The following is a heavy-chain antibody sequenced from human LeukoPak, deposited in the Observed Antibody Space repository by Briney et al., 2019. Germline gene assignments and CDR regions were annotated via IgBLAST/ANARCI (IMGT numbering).Heavy chain of an antibody. D-gene: IGHD3-3*01. CDR2: INHSGST. CDR1: GGSFSGYY. CDR3: ARTPASITIFGVVIPKSYYYYYMDV. J-gene: IGHJ6*03. Sequence: PSETLSLTCAVYGGSFSGYYWSWIRQPPGKGLEWIGEINHSGSTNYNPSLKSRVTISVDTSKNQFSLKLSSVTAADTAVYYCARTPASITIFGVVIPKSYYYYYMDVWGKGTTVTVSS. V-gene: IGHV4-34*09.